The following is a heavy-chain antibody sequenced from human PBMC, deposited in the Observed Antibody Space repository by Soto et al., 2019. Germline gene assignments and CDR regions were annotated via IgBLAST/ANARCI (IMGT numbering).Heavy chain of an antibody. CDR1: GDSVASNSAA. Sequence: SQTLSIACAISGDSVASNSAAWNWIRQSPSRGLEWLGRTYYRSKWYNDYAVSVKSRITINPDTSKNQFSLQLNSVTPEDTAVYYCARVGCSSTSCHFDYWGQGTLVTVSS. D-gene: IGHD2-2*01. CDR3: ARVGCSSTSCHFDY. J-gene: IGHJ4*02. CDR2: TYYRSKWYN. V-gene: IGHV6-1*01.